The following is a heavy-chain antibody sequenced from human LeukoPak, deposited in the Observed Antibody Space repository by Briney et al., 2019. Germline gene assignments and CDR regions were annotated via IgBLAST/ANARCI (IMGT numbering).Heavy chain of an antibody. J-gene: IGHJ4*02. CDR2: INPNSGGT. Sequence: GASVKVSCTASGYTFTGYYMHWVRQAPGQGLEWMGWINPNSGGTNYAQKFQGRVTMTRDTSISTAYMELSRLRSDDTAVYYCATNPGGTIFGVAPYYFDYWGQGTLVTVSS. CDR3: ATNPGGTIFGVAPYYFDY. V-gene: IGHV1-2*02. D-gene: IGHD3-3*01. CDR1: GYTFTGYY.